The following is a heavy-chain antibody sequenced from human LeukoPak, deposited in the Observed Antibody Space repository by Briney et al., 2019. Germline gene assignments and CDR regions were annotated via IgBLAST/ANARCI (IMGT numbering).Heavy chain of an antibody. CDR3: AKDRRGGSYYAATLDI. D-gene: IGHD1-26*01. J-gene: IGHJ3*02. CDR2: ISDSGDIT. CDR1: GFTFSSYA. Sequence: PGGSLRLSCAASGFTFSSYAMSWVRQAPGKGLEWVSGISDSGDITYYADSVKGGFTISRDNSKNTLYVQMNSLRVEDTAVYYCAKDRRGGSYYAATLDIWGQGTMVTVSS. V-gene: IGHV3-23*01.